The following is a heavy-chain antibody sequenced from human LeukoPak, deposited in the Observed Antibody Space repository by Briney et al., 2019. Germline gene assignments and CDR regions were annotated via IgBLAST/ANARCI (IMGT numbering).Heavy chain of an antibody. J-gene: IGHJ4*02. V-gene: IGHV4-34*01. CDR3: ARGRNYYGSGSYYKWGYFDY. CDR2: INHSGST. D-gene: IGHD3-10*01. CDR1: GGSFSGYY. Sequence: SETLSLTCAVYGGSFSGYYWSWIRQPPGHGLEWIGEINHSGSTNYNPSLKSRVTISVDPSKNQFSLKLSSVTAAATAVFYCARGRNYYGSGSYYKWGYFDYWGQGTLVTVSS.